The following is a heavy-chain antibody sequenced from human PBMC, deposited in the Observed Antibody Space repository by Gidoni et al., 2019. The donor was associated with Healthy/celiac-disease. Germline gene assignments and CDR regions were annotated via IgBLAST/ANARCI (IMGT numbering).Heavy chain of an antibody. D-gene: IGHD6-6*01. CDR3: ARDPMWGSSSPAFDI. Sequence: QVQLVESGGGVVQPGRSLRLSCAASGFTFSSYGMHWVRQAPGKGLEWVAVIWYDGSNKYYADSVKGRFTISRDNSKNTLYLQMNSLRAEDTAVYYCARDPMWGSSSPAFDIWGQGTMVTVSS. J-gene: IGHJ3*02. CDR2: IWYDGSNK. V-gene: IGHV3-33*01. CDR1: GFTFSSYG.